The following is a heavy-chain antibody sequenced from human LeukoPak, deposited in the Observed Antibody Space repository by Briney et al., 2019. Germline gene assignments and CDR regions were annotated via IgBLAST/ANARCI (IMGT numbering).Heavy chain of an antibody. V-gene: IGHV4-59*01. CDR3: AREGYYDSSGYYWFDP. CDR2: IYYSGST. J-gene: IGHJ5*02. Sequence: SETLSLTCTVSGGSISSYYWSWIREPPGKGLEWIGYIYYSGSTNYNPSLKSRVTISVVTSKNQFSLKLSSVTAADTAVYYCAREGYYDSSGYYWFDPWGQGTLVTVSS. CDR1: GGSISSYY. D-gene: IGHD3-22*01.